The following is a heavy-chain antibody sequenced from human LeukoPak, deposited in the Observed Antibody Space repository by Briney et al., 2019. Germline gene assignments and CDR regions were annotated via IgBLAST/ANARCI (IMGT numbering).Heavy chain of an antibody. CDR2: INTAGSST. J-gene: IGHJ4*02. CDR1: GFTFSSYW. V-gene: IGHV3-74*01. D-gene: IGHD2/OR15-2a*01. CDR3: VSNTFDY. Sequence: PGESLRLSCAASGFTFSSYWMHWVRQAPGKGLVWVSRINTAGSSTSYADSVKGRFTISRDNAKNTLYLQMNSLRAEDTAVYYCVSNTFDYWGQGTLVSVSS.